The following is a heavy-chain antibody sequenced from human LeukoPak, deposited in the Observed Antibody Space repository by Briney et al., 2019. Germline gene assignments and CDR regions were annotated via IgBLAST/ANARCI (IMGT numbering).Heavy chain of an antibody. J-gene: IGHJ4*02. D-gene: IGHD3-22*01. V-gene: IGHV4-59*01. CDR3: ARVTGYMIEDYFDY. Sequence: PGGSLRLSCAASGFTFSSYAMSWVRQAPGKGLEWIGSIYYSGSTNYNPSLKSRVTISVDTSKNQFSLKLRSVTAADTAVYYCARVTGYMIEDYFDYWGQGALVTVSS. CDR2: IYYSGST. CDR1: GFTFSSYA.